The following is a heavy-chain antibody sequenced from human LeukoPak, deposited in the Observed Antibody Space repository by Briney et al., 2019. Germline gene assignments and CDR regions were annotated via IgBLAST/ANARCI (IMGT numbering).Heavy chain of an antibody. CDR2: IYSDGVNK. CDR1: GFTLGNHG. CDR3: PRHRGSVFKGYMDV. Sequence: GGSLRLSCAASGFTLGNHGMHWVRQAPGKGLEWVAIIYSDGVNKYCADSMKGRFTISRDTSKNTLFLEMESLRTEDTAVYYCPRHRGSVFKGYMDVWGKGTTVTVSS. D-gene: IGHD2-8*01. V-gene: IGHV3-33*01. J-gene: IGHJ6*03.